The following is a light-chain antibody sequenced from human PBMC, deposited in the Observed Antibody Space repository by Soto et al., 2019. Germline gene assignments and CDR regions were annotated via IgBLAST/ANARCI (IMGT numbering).Light chain of an antibody. CDR3: QQYDNLPIT. CDR1: QGISHY. J-gene: IGKJ5*01. V-gene: IGKV1-33*01. Sequence: EIQITQSPSSLSASAGGGLTITCQAGQGISHYLNWYQQKPGKAPKLLIYDASNLDTGVPSRFSGSGSGTDFTFTITSLQPEDVAIYICQQYDNLPITFGQGTQLENK. CDR2: DAS.